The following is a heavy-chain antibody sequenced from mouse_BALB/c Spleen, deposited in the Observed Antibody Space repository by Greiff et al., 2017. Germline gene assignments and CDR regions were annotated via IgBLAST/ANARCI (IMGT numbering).Heavy chain of an antibody. CDR2: ISSGSSTI. D-gene: IGHD1-1*01. CDR3: AISYYYGSISYAMDY. V-gene: IGHV5-17*02. Sequence: EVQLQESGGGLVQPGGSRKLSCAASGFTFSSFGMHWVRQAPEKGLEWVAYISSGSSTIYYADTVKGRFTISRDNPKNTLFLQMTSLRSEDTAMYYCAISYYYGSISYAMDYWGQGTSVTVSS. CDR1: GFTFSSFG. J-gene: IGHJ4*01.